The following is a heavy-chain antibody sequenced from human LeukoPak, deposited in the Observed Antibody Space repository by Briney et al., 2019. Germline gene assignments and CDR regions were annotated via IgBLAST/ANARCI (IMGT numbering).Heavy chain of an antibody. V-gene: IGHV3-7*01. Sequence: GSLRLSCVASGFTFSSYWMSWVRQAPGKGLEWVANIKQDGSEKYYVDSVKGRFTISRDNANNSLYLQMNSLRAEDTAVYYCARDFMVRGVIGAFDIWGQGTMVTVSS. CDR3: ARDFMVRGVIGAFDI. J-gene: IGHJ3*02. CDR1: GFTFSSYW. D-gene: IGHD3-10*01. CDR2: IKQDGSEK.